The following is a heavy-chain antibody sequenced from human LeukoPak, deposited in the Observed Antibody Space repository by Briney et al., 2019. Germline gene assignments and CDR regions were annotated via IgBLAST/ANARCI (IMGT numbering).Heavy chain of an antibody. V-gene: IGHV4-39*01. CDR3: ASHDFSNYYGMDV. Sequence: GSLRLSCAASGFTISNNGMPWVRQPPGKGLEWIGSIFYSGISYYNPSLKSRVTISVDTSKNQFSLKLSSVTAADTAVYYCASHDFSNYYGMDVWGQGTTVTVSS. D-gene: IGHD4-11*01. CDR2: IFYSGIS. CDR1: GFTISNNG. J-gene: IGHJ6*02.